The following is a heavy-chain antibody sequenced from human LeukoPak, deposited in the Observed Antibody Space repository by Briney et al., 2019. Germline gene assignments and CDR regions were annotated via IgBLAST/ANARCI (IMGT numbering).Heavy chain of an antibody. V-gene: IGHV3-23*01. J-gene: IGHJ4*02. Sequence: GGSLRLSCAASGFTFSSHAMSWVRQAPGKGLEWVSVISGSGGSTYYADSVKGRFTISRDNSKNTLYLQMNSLRAEDTAVYYCAKSRDVSTGSHDYWGQGTLVTVSS. CDR1: GFTFSSHA. CDR2: ISGSGGST. CDR3: AKSRDVSTGSHDY. D-gene: IGHD2-2*01.